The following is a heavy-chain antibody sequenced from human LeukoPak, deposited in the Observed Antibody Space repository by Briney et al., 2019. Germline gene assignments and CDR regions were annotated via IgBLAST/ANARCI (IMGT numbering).Heavy chain of an antibody. CDR2: ISYDGGDK. CDR1: GFTFSSYG. D-gene: IGHD3-3*01. J-gene: IGHJ4*02. V-gene: IGHV3-30*18. Sequence: GGSLRLSCAASGFTFSSYGIHWVRQAPGKGLEWVAAISYDGGDKYYADSVKGRFTISRDNSKNTLYLQMNSLRAEDTAVYHCAKGSDIRVSLHFDFWGQGTLVTVSS. CDR3: AKGSDIRVSLHFDF.